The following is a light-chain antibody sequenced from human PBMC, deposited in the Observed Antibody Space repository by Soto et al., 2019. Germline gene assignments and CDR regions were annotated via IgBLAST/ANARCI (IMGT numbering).Light chain of an antibody. CDR3: QQYGSTHPYT. J-gene: IGKJ2*01. CDR2: GSS. CDR1: QSVSGNY. Sequence: EIVLTQSPGTLSLSPGERATLSCRASQSVSGNYLAWYQQKPRQSPRLLIYGSSYSATGIPDRFSGSGSGTDFILTITRVEPDDFAVYYCQQYGSTHPYTFGQGTKLEIK. V-gene: IGKV3-20*01.